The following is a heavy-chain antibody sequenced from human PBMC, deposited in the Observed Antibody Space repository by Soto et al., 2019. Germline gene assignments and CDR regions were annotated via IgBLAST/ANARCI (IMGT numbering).Heavy chain of an antibody. CDR3: AREGDVVAMKVDY. D-gene: IGHD5-12*01. V-gene: IGHV1-46*03. CDR2: INPGGGST. J-gene: IGHJ4*02. CDR1: GYTFTSHY. Sequence: QVQLVQSGAEVKKPGASVKVSCKASGYTFTSHYMHWVRQAPGQGLEWMGIINPGGGSTTYAQKFQGRVTLTRDTSTSTVYRELSSLRSEDTAVYYCAREGDVVAMKVDYWGQGTLVTVSS.